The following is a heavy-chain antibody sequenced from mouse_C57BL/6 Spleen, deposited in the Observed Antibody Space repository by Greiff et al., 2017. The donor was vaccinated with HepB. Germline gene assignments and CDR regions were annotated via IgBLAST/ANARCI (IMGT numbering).Heavy chain of an antibody. J-gene: IGHJ3*01. CDR3: ARLGGRGSSYQGWFAY. V-gene: IGHV1-55*01. CDR2: IYPSSGST. D-gene: IGHD1-1*01. CDR1: GYTFTSYW. Sequence: QVQLQQPGAELVKPGASVKMSCKASGYTFTSYWITWVKQRPGQGLEWIGDIYPSSGSTNYNEKFKSKATLTVDTSSSTAYMQLSSLTSEDSAVYYCARLGGRGSSYQGWFAYWGQGTLVTVSA.